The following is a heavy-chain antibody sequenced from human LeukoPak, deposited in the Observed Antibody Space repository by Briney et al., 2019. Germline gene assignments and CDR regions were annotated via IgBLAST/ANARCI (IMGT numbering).Heavy chain of an antibody. CDR3: ARQRVNKWNNLWCFDY. D-gene: IGHD1/OR15-1a*01. J-gene: IGHJ4*02. CDR1: GGSISSYY. Sequence: KPSETLSLTCTVSGGSISSYYWSWIRQPPGKGLEWIGYIYYTGSTNYNPSLKSRVTISLDTSKNQFSLKLSSMTAADTAVYYCARQRVNKWNNLWCFDYWGQGTLVTVSS. CDR2: IYYTGST. V-gene: IGHV4-59*08.